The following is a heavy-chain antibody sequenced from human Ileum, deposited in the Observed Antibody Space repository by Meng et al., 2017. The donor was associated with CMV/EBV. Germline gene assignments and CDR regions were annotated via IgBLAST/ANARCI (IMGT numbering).Heavy chain of an antibody. Sequence: GGSLRLSCAASGFSFTVFAMTWVRQAPGKGLEWVSVIYKDGSTSYAASVKGRFTISRDTSKMTVSLQMNSLRVEDTAVYYCLRSFHYWSFDGWGQGATV. V-gene: IGHV3-23*03. CDR2: IYKDGST. J-gene: IGHJ6*01. D-gene: IGHD3-3*02. CDR1: GFSFTVFA. CDR3: LRSFHYWSFDG.